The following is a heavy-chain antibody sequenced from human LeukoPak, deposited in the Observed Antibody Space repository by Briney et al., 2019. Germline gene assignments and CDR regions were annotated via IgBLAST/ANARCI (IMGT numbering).Heavy chain of an antibody. D-gene: IGHD6-13*01. J-gene: IGHJ4*02. CDR3: ARGNSSYPTYYFDY. CDR2: ISSSSYI. Sequence: GGSLRLSCAASGFTFSSYSMNWVRQAPGKGLEWVSSISSSSYIYYADSVKGRFTISRDNAKNSLYLQMNSLRAEDTAVYYCARGNSSYPTYYFDYWGQGALVTVSS. CDR1: GFTFSSYS. V-gene: IGHV3-21*04.